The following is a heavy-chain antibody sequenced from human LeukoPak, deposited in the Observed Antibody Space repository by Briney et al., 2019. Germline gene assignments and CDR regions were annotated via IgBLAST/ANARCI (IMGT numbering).Heavy chain of an antibody. V-gene: IGHV4-4*07. J-gene: IGHJ6*03. D-gene: IGHD6-6*01. CDR3: ARWSGSVTARNYYYYMDV. CDR2: IYTSGTT. CDR1: GGSISSYY. Sequence: SETLSLTCTVSGGSISSYYWSWIRQPAGSGLEWIGRIYTSGTTDYNPSLRTRVTISVDASRNQFSLNLSSVTAADTAVYYCARWSGSVTARNYYYYMDVWGEGTTVIVSS.